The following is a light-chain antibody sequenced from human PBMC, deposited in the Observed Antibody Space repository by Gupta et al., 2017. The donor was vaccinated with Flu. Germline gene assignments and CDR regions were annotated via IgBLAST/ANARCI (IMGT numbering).Light chain of an antibody. CDR2: WAS. CDR1: QGVLSSSNNKNY. CDR3: QQEDSTPYT. Sequence: DIVMTQSPDSLAVSLGERATINCTSSQGVLSSSNNKNYLAWYQQKPGQPPKLLIYWASTRESGVPDRFSGSGSGTDFTLTISSLQAEDVAVYYCQQEDSTPYTFGQGTKLDIK. V-gene: IGKV4-1*01. J-gene: IGKJ2*01.